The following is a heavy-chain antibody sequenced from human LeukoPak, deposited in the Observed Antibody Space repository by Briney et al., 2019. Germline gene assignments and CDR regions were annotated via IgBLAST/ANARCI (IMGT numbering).Heavy chain of an antibody. CDR2: INPNSGGT. CDR3: ASQPAATAYYYYYMDV. Sequence: ASVKVSCKASGGTFSSYTINWVRQAPGQGLEWMGRINPNSGGTNYAQKFQGRVTMTRDTSISTAYMELSRLRSDDTAVYYCASQPAATAYYYYYMDVWGKGTTVTVSS. D-gene: IGHD2-2*01. V-gene: IGHV1-2*06. CDR1: GGTFSSYT. J-gene: IGHJ6*03.